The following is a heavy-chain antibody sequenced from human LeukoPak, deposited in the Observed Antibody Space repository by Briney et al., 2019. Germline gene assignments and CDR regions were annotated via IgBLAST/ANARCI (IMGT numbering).Heavy chain of an antibody. CDR1: GFIFGDYT. D-gene: IGHD3-16*01. Sequence: GGSLRLSCAASGFIFGDYTVNWVRQAPGKGLEWISYISGTSSTIYYADSMKARFTISRDNAKNSLYLQMNGLRAEDTAVYYCARGLGDTFFDYWGQGTLVAVSS. V-gene: IGHV3-48*01. CDR3: ARGLGDTFFDY. CDR2: ISGTSSTI. J-gene: IGHJ4*02.